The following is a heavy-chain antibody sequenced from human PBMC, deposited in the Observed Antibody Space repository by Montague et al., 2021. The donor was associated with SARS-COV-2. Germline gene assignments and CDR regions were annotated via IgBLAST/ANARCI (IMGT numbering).Heavy chain of an antibody. V-gene: IGHV4-39*01. CDR3: ARQPYYSSSLSWFDP. CDR1: GGSISSSSYY. D-gene: IGHD6-13*01. J-gene: IGHJ5*02. Sequence: SETLSLTCTVSGGSISSSSYYWGWIRQPPGKGLGWIGSIYYSGSTYYNPSLKSRVTISVDTSKNQFSLKLSSVTAADTAVYYCARQPYYSSSLSWFDPWGQGTLVTVSS. CDR2: IYYSGST.